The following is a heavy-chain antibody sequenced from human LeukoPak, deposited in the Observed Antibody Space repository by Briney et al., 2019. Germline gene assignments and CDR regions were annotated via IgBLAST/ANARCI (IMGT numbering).Heavy chain of an antibody. V-gene: IGHV3-74*01. D-gene: IGHD4-17*01. Sequence: PGGSLRLSCAASGFTLSTYWMHWVRQAPGKGLVWVPRINSDGTTTTYADSVKGRFTISRDNAKNTLYLQMNSLRAEDTAVYYCARGPRVRRLTSWFDPWGQGTLVTVSS. J-gene: IGHJ5*02. CDR1: GFTLSTYW. CDR3: ARGPRVRRLTSWFDP. CDR2: INSDGTTT.